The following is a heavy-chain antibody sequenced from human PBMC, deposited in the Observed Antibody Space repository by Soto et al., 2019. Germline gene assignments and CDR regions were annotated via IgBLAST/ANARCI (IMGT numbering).Heavy chain of an antibody. V-gene: IGHV1-58*01. CDR3: AAESPTLQFSEGAYYYYYGMDV. CDR1: GFTFSTSA. J-gene: IGHJ6*02. CDR2: VAVVSGNT. D-gene: IGHD3-3*01. Sequence: SVQVSCKASGFTFSTSAVQWVRQARGQGLEWKGWVAVVSGNTNYARAFQQRVTITRDMSTSTAYMELSSLRSDDTAVYYCAAESPTLQFSEGAYYYYYGMDVWGQGTTVTVSS.